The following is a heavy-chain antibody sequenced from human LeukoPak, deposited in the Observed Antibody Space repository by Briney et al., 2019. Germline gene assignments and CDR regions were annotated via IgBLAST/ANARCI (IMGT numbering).Heavy chain of an antibody. Sequence: ASVKVSCKASGYTFTSYYMHWVRQAPGQGLEWMGIINPSGGSTSYAQKFQGRVTMTRDTSTSTVYMELSRLRSDDTAVYYCARVGSSWPADYWGQGTLVTVSS. CDR3: ARVGSSWPADY. V-gene: IGHV1-46*01. CDR1: GYTFTSYY. D-gene: IGHD6-13*01. J-gene: IGHJ4*02. CDR2: INPSGGST.